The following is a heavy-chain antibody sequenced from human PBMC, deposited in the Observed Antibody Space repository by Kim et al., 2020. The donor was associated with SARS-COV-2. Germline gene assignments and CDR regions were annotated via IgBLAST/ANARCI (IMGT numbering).Heavy chain of an antibody. J-gene: IGHJ6*02. V-gene: IGHV7-4-1*02. CDR3: ARGGSSNLYYYYGMDV. CDR1: GYTFTSYA. CDR2: INTNTGNP. Sequence: ASVKVSCKASGYTFTSYAMNWVRQAPGQGLEWMGWINTNTGNPTYAQGFTGRFVFSLDTSVSTAYLQISSLKAEDTAVYYCARGGSSNLYYYYGMDVWGQGTTVTVSS. D-gene: IGHD6-13*01.